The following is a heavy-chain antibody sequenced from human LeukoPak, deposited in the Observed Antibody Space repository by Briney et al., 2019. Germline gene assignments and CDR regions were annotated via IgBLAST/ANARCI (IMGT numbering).Heavy chain of an antibody. V-gene: IGHV4-38-2*02. J-gene: IGHJ6*03. Sequence: PSETLSLTCTVSGYSISSGYYWGWIRQPPGEGVGGIGNIYHSGSTYYNPSHGSRDPISVDTSKNQFSLKLSSVTAADTAVYYCARTAYCGGDCYPYPYYYYYYMDVWGKGTTVTVSS. CDR3: ARTAYCGGDCYPYPYYYYYYMDV. CDR1: GYSISSGYY. D-gene: IGHD2-21*02. CDR2: IYHSGST.